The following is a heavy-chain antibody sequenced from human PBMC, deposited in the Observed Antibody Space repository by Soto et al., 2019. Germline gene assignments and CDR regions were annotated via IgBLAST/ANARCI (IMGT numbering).Heavy chain of an antibody. Sequence: QVQLVQSGAEVKKPGSSVKVSCKASGGTFSSYTISWVRQAPGQGLEWMGRIIPILGIANYAQKFQGRVTITADKSTSTAYMELSSLRSEDTAVYYCARAYDILTGYYRGGVDYWGQGTVVTVSS. J-gene: IGHJ4*02. V-gene: IGHV1-69*02. D-gene: IGHD3-9*01. CDR1: GGTFSSYT. CDR2: IIPILGIA. CDR3: ARAYDILTGYYRGGVDY.